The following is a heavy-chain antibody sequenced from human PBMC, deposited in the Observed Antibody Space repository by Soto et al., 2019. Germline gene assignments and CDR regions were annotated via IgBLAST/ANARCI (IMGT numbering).Heavy chain of an antibody. D-gene: IGHD6-19*01. J-gene: IGHJ4*02. CDR1: GGSISNSSYL. Sequence: SETLSLTCTVSGGSISNSSYLWGWVRQPPGKGLQWIESVSYSGSTYYNPSLKSRVTISADTSKTQSSLRLSSVTAADTAVYYCSRIAVSGPITGFDYWGQGALVTVSS. V-gene: IGHV4-39*01. CDR3: SRIAVSGPITGFDY. CDR2: VSYSGST.